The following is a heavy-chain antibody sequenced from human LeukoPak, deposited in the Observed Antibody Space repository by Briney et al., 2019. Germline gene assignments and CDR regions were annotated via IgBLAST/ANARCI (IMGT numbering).Heavy chain of an antibody. Sequence: GGSLRLSCAASGFTFNSYAMSWVRQAPGKGLEWVSAISGSGGSTYYADSVKGRFTISRDNSKNPLYLQMNSLRAEDTAVYYCAKYRPWNGGYDYWGQGTLVTVSS. J-gene: IGHJ4*02. CDR1: GFTFNSYA. CDR3: AKYRPWNGGYDY. V-gene: IGHV3-23*01. D-gene: IGHD1-1*01. CDR2: ISGSGGST.